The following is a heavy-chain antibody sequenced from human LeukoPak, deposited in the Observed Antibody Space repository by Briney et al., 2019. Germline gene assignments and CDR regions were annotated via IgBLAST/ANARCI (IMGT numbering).Heavy chain of an antibody. Sequence: GGSLRLSCEASGFTFSSYGMHWVRQAPGKGLEWAAVILYDGSDKYYADSVKGRFTISRDNSKNTLYLQMNSLRTEDTAVYYCAKRASSSWSSVDYWGQGTLVTVSS. D-gene: IGHD6-13*01. V-gene: IGHV3-30*18. CDR2: ILYDGSDK. CDR1: GFTFSSYG. CDR3: AKRASSSWSSVDY. J-gene: IGHJ4*02.